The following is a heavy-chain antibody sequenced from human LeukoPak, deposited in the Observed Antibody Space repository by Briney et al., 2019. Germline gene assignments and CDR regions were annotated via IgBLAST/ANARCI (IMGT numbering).Heavy chain of an antibody. D-gene: IGHD6-19*01. CDR3: AKGNHSGSDAFDI. J-gene: IGHJ3*02. Sequence: GGSLRLSCAASGFIFDDYAMHWVRQAPGKGLEWVSGISWNSGSIGYADSVKGRFTISRDNAKNSLYLQMNSLRAEDTALYYCAKGNHSGSDAFDIWGQGTMVTVSS. CDR1: GFIFDDYA. V-gene: IGHV3-9*01. CDR2: ISWNSGSI.